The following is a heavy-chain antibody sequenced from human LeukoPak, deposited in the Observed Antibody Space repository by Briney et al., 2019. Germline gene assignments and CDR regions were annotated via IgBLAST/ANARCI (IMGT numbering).Heavy chain of an antibody. V-gene: IGHV3-21*01. CDR2: ISSSSSYI. D-gene: IGHD2-21*02. CDR1: GFTFSSYS. J-gene: IGHJ4*02. CDR3: ARGAAYCGGDCYDDY. Sequence: GGSLRLSCAASGFTFSSYSMNWVRQAPGKGLEWVSSISSSSSYIYYADSVKGRFTISRDNAKNSLYLQMNSLRAEDTAVYYCARGAAYCGGDCYDDYWGQGTLVTVSS.